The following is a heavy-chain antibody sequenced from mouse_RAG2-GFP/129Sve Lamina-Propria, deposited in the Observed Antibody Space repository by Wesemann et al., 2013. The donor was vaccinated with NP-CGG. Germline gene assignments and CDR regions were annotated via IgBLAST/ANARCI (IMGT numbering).Heavy chain of an antibody. D-gene: IGHD1-1*01. CDR3: ARMELLRSFDY. Sequence: GNGATSYNQKFKGKATLTVDKSSSTAYMQLSSLTSEDSAVYFCARMELLRSFDYWGQGTTLTVSS. CDR2: GNGAT. J-gene: IGHJ2*01. V-gene: IGHV1-12*01.